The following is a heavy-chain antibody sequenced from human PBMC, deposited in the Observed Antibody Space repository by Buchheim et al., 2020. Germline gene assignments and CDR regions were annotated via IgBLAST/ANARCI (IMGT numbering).Heavy chain of an antibody. CDR3: AREVVSRGWFDP. J-gene: IGHJ5*02. V-gene: IGHV4-31*03. CDR2: IYYSGST. CDR1: FFSLRLCXSS. D-gene: IGHD2-15*01. Sequence: PSHPLSLPFPLSFFSLRLCXSSFLFLRQHPGKGLGWIGYIYYSGSTYYNPSLKSRVXISVDPDKDQFTLKLRSVTAADTAVYYCAREVVSRGWFDPWGQGTL.